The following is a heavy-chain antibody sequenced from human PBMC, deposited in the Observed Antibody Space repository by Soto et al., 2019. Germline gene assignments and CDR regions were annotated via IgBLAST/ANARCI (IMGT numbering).Heavy chain of an antibody. V-gene: IGHV4-59*08. CDR1: RDSISGYY. CDR2: IYYRGNT. CDR3: APHSGYYDY. Sequence: SETLSLTCTVSRDSISGYYWSWIRQPPGKGLEWIASIYYRGNTNYNPSLKSRVTISVDTSKNQISLQLNSVTAADTAVYYCAPHSGYYDYWGQGTLVTVSS. J-gene: IGHJ4*02. D-gene: IGHD3-22*01.